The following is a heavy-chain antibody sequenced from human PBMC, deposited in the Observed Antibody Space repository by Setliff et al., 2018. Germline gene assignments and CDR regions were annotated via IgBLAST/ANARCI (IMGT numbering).Heavy chain of an antibody. J-gene: IGHJ6*03. D-gene: IGHD6-13*01. V-gene: IGHV4-61*09. CDR3: ASARGPSGIAGRGNYNSMDV. Sequence: PSETLSLTCTVSGDSISSRTHYWSWIRQPAGKGLEWIGHIYTSWSTIYNPSLKGRATLSIDASKNQISLKLNSVTAADTAVYYCASARGPSGIAGRGNYNSMDVWGKGTTVTV. CDR1: GDSISSRTHY. CDR2: IYTSWST.